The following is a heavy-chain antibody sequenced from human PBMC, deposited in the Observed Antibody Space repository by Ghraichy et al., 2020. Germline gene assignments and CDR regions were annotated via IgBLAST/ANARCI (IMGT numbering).Heavy chain of an antibody. CDR2: INPNSGGT. J-gene: IGHJ5*02. V-gene: IGHV1-2*04. D-gene: IGHD1-14*01. Sequence: ASVKVSCKASGYTFTGYYMHWVRQAPGQGLEWMGWINPNSGGTNYAQKFQGWVTMTRDTSISTAYMELSRLRSDDTAVYYCARSVFQGLRYNWFDPWGQGTLVTVSS. CDR3: ARSVFQGLRYNWFDP. CDR1: GYTFTGYY.